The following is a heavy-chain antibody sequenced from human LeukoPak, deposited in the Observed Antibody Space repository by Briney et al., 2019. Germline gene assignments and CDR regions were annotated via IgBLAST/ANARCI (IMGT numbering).Heavy chain of an antibody. V-gene: IGHV1-8*03. J-gene: IGHJ6*03. D-gene: IGHD1-26*01. CDR2: MNPNSGNT. CDR1: GYTFTSYD. Sequence: GASVKVSCKASGYTFTSYDINWVRQATGQGLEWMGWMNPNSGNTGYAQKFQGRVTITRNTSISTAYMELSSLRSEDTAVYYCATDLRIVGAKGNYYYMDVWGKGTTVTVSS. CDR3: ATDLRIVGAKGNYYYMDV.